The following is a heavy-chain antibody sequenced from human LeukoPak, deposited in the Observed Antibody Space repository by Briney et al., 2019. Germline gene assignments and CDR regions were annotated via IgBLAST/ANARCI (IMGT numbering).Heavy chain of an antibody. CDR3: ARHDYDFWSGYYNWFDP. J-gene: IGHJ5*02. CDR2: IYYSGST. CDR1: GGSISSSSYY. D-gene: IGHD3-3*01. V-gene: IGHV4-39*01. Sequence: SETLSLTCTVSGGSISSSSYYWGWIRQPPGTGLEWIGSIYYSGSTYYNPSLKSRVTISVDTSKNQFSLKLSSVTAADTAVYYCARHDYDFWSGYYNWFDPWGQGTLVTVSS.